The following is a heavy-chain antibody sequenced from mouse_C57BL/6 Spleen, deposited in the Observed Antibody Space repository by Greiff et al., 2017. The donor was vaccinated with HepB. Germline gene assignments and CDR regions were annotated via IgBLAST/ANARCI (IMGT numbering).Heavy chain of an antibody. CDR3: ARSLTTVVATRWYFDV. CDR1: GYTFTSYW. D-gene: IGHD1-1*01. J-gene: IGHJ1*03. Sequence: QVQLQQPGAELVMPGASVKLSCKASGYTFTSYWMHWVKQRPGQGLEWIGEIDPSDSYTNYNQKFKGKSTLTVDKSSSTAYMQLSSLTSEDSAVYYCARSLTTVVATRWYFDVWGTGTTVTVSS. CDR2: IDPSDSYT. V-gene: IGHV1-69*01.